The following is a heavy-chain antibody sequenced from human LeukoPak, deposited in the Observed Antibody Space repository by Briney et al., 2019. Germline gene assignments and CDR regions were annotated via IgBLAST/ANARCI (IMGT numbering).Heavy chain of an antibody. CDR1: GGSFSGYY. CDR3: ARGILGYCSSTSCPNWFDP. V-gene: IGHV4-34*01. D-gene: IGHD2-2*01. Sequence: PSETLSLTCAVYGGSFSGYYWSWIRQPPGKGLEWIGEINHSGSTNYNPSLKSRVTISVDTSKNQFSLKLSSVTAADTAVYYCARGILGYCSSTSCPNWFDPWGQGTLVTVSS. J-gene: IGHJ5*02. CDR2: INHSGST.